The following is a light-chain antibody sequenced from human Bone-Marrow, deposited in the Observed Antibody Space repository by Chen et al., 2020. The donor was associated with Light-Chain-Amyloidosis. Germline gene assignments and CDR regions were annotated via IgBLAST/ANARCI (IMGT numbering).Light chain of an antibody. CDR1: ISNSGSNS. CDR2: NND. J-gene: IGLJ3*02. CDR3: VAWDDSLNGPM. Sequence: SDLTQPPSASGTPGHRVTISCSGGISNSGSNSGNWHQQLPGTAPRHLIYNNDRRPSGVPDRFSGSKSGTSASLAISGLQSEDEADYYCVAWDDSLNGPMFGGGTKLTVL. V-gene: IGLV1-44*01.